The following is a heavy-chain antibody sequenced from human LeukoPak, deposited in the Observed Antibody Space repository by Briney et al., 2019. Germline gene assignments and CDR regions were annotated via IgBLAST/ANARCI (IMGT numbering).Heavy chain of an antibody. CDR3: AREIAARRYYYYYYMDV. J-gene: IGHJ6*03. CDR1: GFTFSDYY. Sequence: GGSLRLSCAASGFTFSDYYMSWIRQAPGKGLEWVSSISSSSSYIYYADSVKGLFTISRDNAKNSLYLQMNSLRAEDTAVYYCAREIAARRYYYYYYMDVWGKGTTVTVSS. CDR2: ISSSSSYI. D-gene: IGHD6-6*01. V-gene: IGHV3-11*06.